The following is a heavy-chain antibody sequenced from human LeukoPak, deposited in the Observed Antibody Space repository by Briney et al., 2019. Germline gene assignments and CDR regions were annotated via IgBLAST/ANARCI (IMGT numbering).Heavy chain of an antibody. D-gene: IGHD2-15*01. Sequence: TGGSLRLSCAASGFTFSSYGMHWVRQAPGKGLEWVAFIRYDGSNKYYADSVKGRFTISRDNSKNTLYLQMNSLRAEDTAVYYCAKNPGGSRFNWFDPWGQGTLVTVSS. CDR2: IRYDGSNK. CDR3: AKNPGGSRFNWFDP. J-gene: IGHJ5*02. CDR1: GFTFSSYG. V-gene: IGHV3-30*02.